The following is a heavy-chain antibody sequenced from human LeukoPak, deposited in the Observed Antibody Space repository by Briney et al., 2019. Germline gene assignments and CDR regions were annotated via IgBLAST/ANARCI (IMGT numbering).Heavy chain of an antibody. V-gene: IGHV3-20*04. CDR3: ARASPYYDILTGYYRFDY. J-gene: IGHJ4*02. Sequence: GGSLRLSCAASGFTFDDYGMSWVRHAPGKGLEWVSGINWNGGSTCYADSVKGRFTISRDNAKNSLYLQMNSLRAEDTALYYCARASPYYDILTGYYRFDYWGQGTLVTVSS. CDR2: INWNGGST. D-gene: IGHD3-9*01. CDR1: GFTFDDYG.